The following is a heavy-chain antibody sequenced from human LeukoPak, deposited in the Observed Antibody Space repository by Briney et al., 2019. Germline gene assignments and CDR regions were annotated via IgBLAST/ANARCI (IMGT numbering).Heavy chain of an antibody. CDR1: GFTFSSYR. V-gene: IGHV3-21*01. CDR2: ISSSSSYI. CDR3: ARDFFGGSSDY. Sequence: GGSLRLSCEASGFTFSSYRMNWVRQAPGKGLKWVSSISSSSSYIYYADSVKGRFTISRDNAKNSLYLQMNSLRAEDTAVYYCARDFFGGSSDYWGQGTLVTVSS. J-gene: IGHJ4*02. D-gene: IGHD2-15*01.